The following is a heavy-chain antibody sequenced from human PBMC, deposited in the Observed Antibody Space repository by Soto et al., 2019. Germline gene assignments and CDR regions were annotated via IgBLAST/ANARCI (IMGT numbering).Heavy chain of an antibody. CDR3: ARDNGIAGSFDP. D-gene: IGHD6-13*01. CDR1: GFTFSTYS. Sequence: LRLSCAASGFTFSTYSMNWVRQAPGKGLEWISYITSSSTTIFYADSVKGRFTISRDNAKNSLYLQMNSLRDEDTSVYYCARDNGIAGSFDPWGQGTLVTVSS. J-gene: IGHJ5*02. CDR2: ITSSSTTI. V-gene: IGHV3-48*02.